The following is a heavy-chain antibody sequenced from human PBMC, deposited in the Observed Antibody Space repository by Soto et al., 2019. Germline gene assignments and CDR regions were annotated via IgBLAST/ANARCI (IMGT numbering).Heavy chain of an antibody. CDR1: GYTFTGYY. V-gene: IGHV1-2*04. CDR3: ARVRVIRGVITYFDY. Sequence: ASVKVSCKASGYTFTGYYMHWVRQAPGQGLEWMGWINPNSGGTNYAQKFQGWVTMTRDTSISTAYMELSRLRSDDTAVYYCARVRVIRGVITYFDYWGQGTLVTVSS. D-gene: IGHD3-10*01. J-gene: IGHJ4*02. CDR2: INPNSGGT.